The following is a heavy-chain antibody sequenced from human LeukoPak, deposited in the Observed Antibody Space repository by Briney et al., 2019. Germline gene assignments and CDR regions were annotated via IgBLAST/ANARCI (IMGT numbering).Heavy chain of an antibody. CDR3: ANLCSSGCRDGDN. D-gene: IGHD6-19*01. Sequence: KTSETLSLTCAVYGGSFSGYYWSWIRQPPGKGLEWIGEINHSGSTNSTPSLKIRVAISVDTSKNQFSLKLSSVTAADTAVYYCANLCSSGCRDGDNWGQGTLVTVSS. V-gene: IGHV4-34*01. CDR2: INHSGST. J-gene: IGHJ4*02. CDR1: GGSFSGYY.